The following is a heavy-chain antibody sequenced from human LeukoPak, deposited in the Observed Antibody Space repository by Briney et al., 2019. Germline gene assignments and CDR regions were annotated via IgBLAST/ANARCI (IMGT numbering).Heavy chain of an antibody. CDR1: GFTFSDYY. CDR2: ISNSGSTI. V-gene: IGHV3-11*01. D-gene: IGHD1-20*01. Sequence: GGSLRLSCAASGFTFSDYYMSWIRQAPGKGLEWVSYISNSGSTIYYADSVKGRFTISRDNAKNSLYLQMNSLRAGDTAVYYCARNRNWNDAFDYWGQGTLVTVSS. CDR3: ARNRNWNDAFDY. J-gene: IGHJ4*02.